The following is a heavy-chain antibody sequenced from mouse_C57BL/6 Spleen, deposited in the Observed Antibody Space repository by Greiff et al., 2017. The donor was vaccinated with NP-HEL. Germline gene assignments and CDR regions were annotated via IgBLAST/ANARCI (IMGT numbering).Heavy chain of an antibody. CDR2: IWGVGST. D-gene: IGHD2-4*01. CDR1: GFSLTSYG. V-gene: IGHV2-6*01. J-gene: IGHJ3*01. Sequence: VKLMESGPGLVAPSQSLSITCTVSGFSLTSYGVDWVRQSPGKGLEWLGVIWGVGSTNYNSALKSRLSISKDNSKSQVFLKMNSLQTDDTAMYYCASADYGGFAYWGQGTLVTVSA. CDR3: ASADYGGFAY.